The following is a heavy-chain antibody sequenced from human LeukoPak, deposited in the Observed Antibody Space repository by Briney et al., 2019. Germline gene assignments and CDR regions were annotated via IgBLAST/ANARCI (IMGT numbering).Heavy chain of an antibody. CDR2: INHSGIP. J-gene: IGHJ4*02. CDR3: VRASYGARVGY. V-gene: IGHV4-34*01. CDR1: GASFGGYY. D-gene: IGHD4-17*01. Sequence: SETLSLTCAVYGASFGGYYWSWIRQPPGKGLEWIGEINHSGIPNYNPSLKSRVTISAAMSKNQFSLKVRSVTAADTAVYYCVRASYGARVGYWGQGTLVTVSS.